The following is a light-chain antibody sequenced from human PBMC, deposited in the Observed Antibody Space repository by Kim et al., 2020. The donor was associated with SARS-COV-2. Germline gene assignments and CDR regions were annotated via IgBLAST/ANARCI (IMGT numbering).Light chain of an antibody. CDR2: KDS. Sequence: SYEQTQPPSVSVSPGQTARITCSGDALPEKQTYWYQQKSGQAPLLLIYKDSERPSGIPGRFSGSSSGTTVTLTISGVQAEDDADYYCQSADGSGTYVFGTGTKVTVL. CDR1: ALPEKQ. V-gene: IGLV3-25*03. J-gene: IGLJ1*01. CDR3: QSADGSGTYV.